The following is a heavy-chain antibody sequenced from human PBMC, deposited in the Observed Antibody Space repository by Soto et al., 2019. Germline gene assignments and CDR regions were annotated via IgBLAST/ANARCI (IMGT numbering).Heavy chain of an antibody. CDR3: ARSPKVSGSSRTRPDF. CDR1: SGSFSGYY. CDR2: ISQSGHT. J-gene: IGHJ4*02. V-gene: IGHV4-34*01. Sequence: QVQLHQWGAGLLKPSETLSLACSIYSGSFSGYYWSWIRQPPGKGLEWIGEISQSGHTNYSPSLKSRVSISIDTSKKQFSLNLASVSAADTALYYCARSPKVSGSSRTRPDFWGQGTLVTVSS. D-gene: IGHD6-6*01.